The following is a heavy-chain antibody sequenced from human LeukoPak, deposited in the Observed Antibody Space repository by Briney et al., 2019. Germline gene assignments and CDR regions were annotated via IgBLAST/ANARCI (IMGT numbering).Heavy chain of an antibody. CDR2: IGTAGDT. Sequence: PGGSLRLSCAASGFTFSSYDMHWVRQATGKGLEWVSAIGTAGDTYYPGSVKGRFTISRENAKNSLYLQMNSLRAGDTAVYYCARVMRFATPRWDYYYYGMDVWGQGTTVTVSS. J-gene: IGHJ6*02. CDR3: ARVMRFATPRWDYYYYGMDV. V-gene: IGHV3-13*01. CDR1: GFTFSSYD. D-gene: IGHD5-24*01.